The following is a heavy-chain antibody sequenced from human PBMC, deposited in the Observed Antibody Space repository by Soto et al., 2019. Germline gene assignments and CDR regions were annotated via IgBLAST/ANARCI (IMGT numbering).Heavy chain of an antibody. CDR3: VLPGSSGYYTTNFRKDV. V-gene: IGHV3-23*01. Sequence: PGGSLRRSCAASGFTFSRYAISWVRQAPGKGLDCVSVISVSGDKTNYADTVKGRFTISRDNSKNTLYLQMNSLRAEDTAIYYCVLPGSSGYYTTNFRKDVWDQGTTVTVSS. CDR1: GFTFSRYA. CDR2: ISVSGDKT. D-gene: IGHD3-3*01. J-gene: IGHJ6*02.